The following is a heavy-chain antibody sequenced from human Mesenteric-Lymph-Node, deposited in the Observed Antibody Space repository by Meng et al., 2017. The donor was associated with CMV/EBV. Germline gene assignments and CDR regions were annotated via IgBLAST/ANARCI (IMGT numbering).Heavy chain of an antibody. D-gene: IGHD2-15*01. CDR1: GGSFSGYY. V-gene: IGHV4-34*01. CDR2: INHSGVP. Sequence: QVQLPQWGAGLLKPSETLSLTCAPYGGSFSGYYWSCIRQPPGKGLEWIGEINHSGVPNYNPSLKSRVTISLDRSKNQFSLKLSPVTAEDTAVYYCARGSDIPVNNYWGQGTLVTVSS. CDR3: ARGSDIPVNNY. J-gene: IGHJ4*02.